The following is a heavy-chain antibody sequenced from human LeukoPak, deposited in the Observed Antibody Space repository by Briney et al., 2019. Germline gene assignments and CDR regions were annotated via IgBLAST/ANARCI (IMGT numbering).Heavy chain of an antibody. D-gene: IGHD6-13*01. J-gene: IGHJ4*02. Sequence: SETLSLTCTVSGGSISSYYWSWIRQPPGKGLEWIGSIYYSGSTYYNPSLKSRVTISVDTSKNQFSLKLSSVTAADTAVYYCARSTIAAAGTVFDYWGQGTLVTVSS. CDR2: IYYSGST. CDR3: ARSTIAAAGTVFDY. V-gene: IGHV4-39*07. CDR1: GGSISSYY.